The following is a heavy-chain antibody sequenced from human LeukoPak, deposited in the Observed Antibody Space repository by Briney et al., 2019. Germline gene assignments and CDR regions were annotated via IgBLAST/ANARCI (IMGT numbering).Heavy chain of an antibody. CDR1: GYSFTNYW. D-gene: IGHD2-2*01. V-gene: IGHV5-51*03. J-gene: IGHJ6*03. CDR2: IYPGDSDT. Sequence: PGESLKISCTGSGYSFTNYWIGWVRQMPGKGLEWMGIIYPGDSDTRYSPSFQGQVTISADKSISTAYLQWRSLKASDTAMYFCARGPYCSTTSCYSPYYYYYMDVWGKGTTVTVSS. CDR3: ARGPYCSTTSCYSPYYYYYMDV.